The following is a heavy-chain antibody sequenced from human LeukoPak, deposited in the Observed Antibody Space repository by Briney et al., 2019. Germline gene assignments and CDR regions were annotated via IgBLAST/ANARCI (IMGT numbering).Heavy chain of an antibody. CDR2: IRYDGTTK. J-gene: IGHJ4*02. CDR1: GFTFSGYG. CDR3: AKDRLQLVPEY. V-gene: IGHV3-30*02. Sequence: LSGGSLRLSCEASGFTFSGYGMHWVRQAPGKGLEWVTFIRYDGTTKYFVDSVKGRFTVSRDNSKNTLYLQMNSLRPEDTAVYYCAKDRLQLVPEYWGQGTLVTVSS. D-gene: IGHD6-13*01.